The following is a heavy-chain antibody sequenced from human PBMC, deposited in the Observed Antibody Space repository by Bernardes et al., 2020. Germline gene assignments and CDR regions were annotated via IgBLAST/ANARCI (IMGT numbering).Heavy chain of an antibody. Sequence: GGSLRLSCSASGFTFSRYAMHWVRQAPGKGLEYVSAISSNGGSTYYADSVKGRFTISRDNSKNTLYLQMSSLRAEDTAVYYCVKIVGPNAFDIWGQGTMVTVSS. CDR3: VKIVGPNAFDI. CDR2: ISSNGGST. J-gene: IGHJ3*02. CDR1: GFTFSRYA. V-gene: IGHV3-64D*06. D-gene: IGHD1-26*01.